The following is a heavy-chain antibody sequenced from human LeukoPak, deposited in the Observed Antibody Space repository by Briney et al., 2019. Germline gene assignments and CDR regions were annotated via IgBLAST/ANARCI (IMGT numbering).Heavy chain of an antibody. CDR3: ARLSIGVTMIVVAQDNAFDI. V-gene: IGHV4-59*11. CDR2: IYYSGST. J-gene: IGHJ3*02. CDR1: GGSISSHY. Sequence: PSETLSLTCTVSGGSISSHYWSWIRQPPGKGLEWIGYIYYSGSTNYNPSLKSRVTISVDTSKNQFSLKLSSVTAADTAVYYCARLSIGVTMIVVAQDNAFDIWGQGTMVTVSS. D-gene: IGHD3-22*01.